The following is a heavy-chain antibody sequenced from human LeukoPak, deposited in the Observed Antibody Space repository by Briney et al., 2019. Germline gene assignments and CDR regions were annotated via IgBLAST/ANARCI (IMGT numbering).Heavy chain of an antibody. Sequence: GGSLRLSCAASGFTFSSYAMHWVRQAPGKGLEWVAVISYDGSNKYYADSVKGRFTISRDNSKNTLYLQMNSLRAEDTAVYYCARVPVAGYYFDYWGQGTLVTVSS. CDR3: ARVPVAGYYFDY. D-gene: IGHD6-19*01. V-gene: IGHV3-30-3*01. J-gene: IGHJ4*02. CDR1: GFTFSSYA. CDR2: ISYDGSNK.